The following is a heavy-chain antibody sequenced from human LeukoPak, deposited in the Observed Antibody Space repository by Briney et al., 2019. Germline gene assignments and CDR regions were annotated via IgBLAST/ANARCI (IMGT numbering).Heavy chain of an antibody. Sequence: SETLSLTCTVSGGSLSGHYWSWIRQPPGKRLESIVYVSYTGRTKYNPSLQRRVTISIETSKMKFCRKLTSVPSAATAVYSCARLLDNDISGDPDTFDVSGQGTTVIVSS. J-gene: IGHJ3*01. V-gene: IGHV4-59*11. D-gene: IGHD3-22*01. CDR1: GGSLSGHY. CDR3: ARLLDNDISGDPDTFDV. CDR2: VSYTGRT.